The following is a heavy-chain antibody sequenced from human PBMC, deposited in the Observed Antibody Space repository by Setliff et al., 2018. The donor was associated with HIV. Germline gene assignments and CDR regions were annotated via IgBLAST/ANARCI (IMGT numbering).Heavy chain of an antibody. CDR2: IYPGDSDT. CDR1: GYSFTSYW. Sequence: GESLKISCKGSGYSFTSYWIGWVRQMPGKGLEWMGIIYPGDSDTRYSPSFQGQVTISADKSISTAYLQWRSLKTSDTAFYYCASLRGDYVGQYYFDYWGQGSLVTVSS. J-gene: IGHJ4*02. CDR3: ASLRGDYVGQYYFDY. D-gene: IGHD4-17*01. V-gene: IGHV5-51*01.